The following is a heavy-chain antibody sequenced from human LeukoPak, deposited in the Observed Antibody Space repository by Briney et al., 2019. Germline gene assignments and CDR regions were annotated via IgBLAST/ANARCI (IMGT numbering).Heavy chain of an antibody. CDR2: ISYDGTNK. J-gene: IGHJ4*02. CDR1: GFTFRSYG. D-gene: IGHD2-2*01. Sequence: GGSLRLSCAASGFTFRSYGMHWVRQAPGKGLEWVAVISYDGTNKYYADSVKGRFTISRDNSKDTLYLQMNSLRGEDTAVYYCARRGEYQLLRAYFDYWGQGTLVTVSS. V-gene: IGHV3-30*03. CDR3: ARRGEYQLLRAYFDY.